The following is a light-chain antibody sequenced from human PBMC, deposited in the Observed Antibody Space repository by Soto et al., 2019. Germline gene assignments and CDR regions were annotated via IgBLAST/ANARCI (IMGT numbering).Light chain of an antibody. J-gene: IGKJ2*01. CDR3: QQGHTLPYT. CDR1: QNIRNY. Sequence: DIQMTQSPSSLSSSIGDRVTITCRASQNIRNYLNWYQQKPGQAPNLLIYASSSLRGGVPSRFRGSGPGTEFTLTISSLQPEDFATYYCQQGHTLPYTFGQGTNLGI. CDR2: ASS. V-gene: IGKV1-39*01.